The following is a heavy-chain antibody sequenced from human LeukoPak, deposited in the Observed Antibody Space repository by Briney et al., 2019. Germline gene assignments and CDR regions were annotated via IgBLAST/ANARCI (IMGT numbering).Heavy chain of an antibody. D-gene: IGHD6-13*01. CDR1: GFTVSSNY. V-gene: IGHV3-23*01. J-gene: IGHJ4*02. Sequence: GGSLRLSCAASGFTVSSNYMSWVRQAPGKGLEWVSAISGSGGSTYYADSVKGRSTISRDNSKNTLYLQMNSLRAEDTAVYYCAKGKHTGIAAAGGYWGQGTLVTVSS. CDR3: AKGKHTGIAAAGGY. CDR2: ISGSGGST.